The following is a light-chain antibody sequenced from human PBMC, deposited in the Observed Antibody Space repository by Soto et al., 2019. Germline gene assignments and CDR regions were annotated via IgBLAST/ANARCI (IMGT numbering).Light chain of an antibody. Sequence: EFVFTQSPGTLSLSPGERATLSCRASQSVSSNYLAWYQQKHGQAPRLLIYGASTRDTGTAERFSGSGSGTDFTLSISRLEPEDFEVDYCHQYGSSTQTFGQGTKVDTK. J-gene: IGKJ1*01. CDR1: QSVSSNY. CDR3: HQYGSSTQT. V-gene: IGKV3-20*01. CDR2: GAS.